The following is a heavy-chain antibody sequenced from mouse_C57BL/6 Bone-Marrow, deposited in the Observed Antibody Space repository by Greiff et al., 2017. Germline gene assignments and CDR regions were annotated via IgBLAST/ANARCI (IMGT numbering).Heavy chain of an antibody. CDR1: GFTFSDAW. Sequence: DVMLVESGGGLVQPGGSMKLSCAASGFTFSDAWMDWVRQSPEKGLEWVAEIRNKANNHATYYAESVKGRFTISRDDSNSSVYLQMNSLRAEDTGIYYCTCLGRYWYFDVWGTGTTVTVSS. CDR3: TCLGRYWYFDV. CDR2: IRNKANNHAT. V-gene: IGHV6-6*01. D-gene: IGHD4-1*01. J-gene: IGHJ1*03.